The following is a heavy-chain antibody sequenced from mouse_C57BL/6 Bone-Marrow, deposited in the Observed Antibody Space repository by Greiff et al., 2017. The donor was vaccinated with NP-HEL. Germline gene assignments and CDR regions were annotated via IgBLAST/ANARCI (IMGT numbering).Heavy chain of an antibody. V-gene: IGHV1-72*01. CDR3: ARSSLLWWSY. D-gene: IGHD1-1*02. J-gene: IGHJ2*01. Sequence: QVQLQQPGAELVKPGASFPLSFPSSGYTFTSYWMHWVTPRPGRGLEWIGRIDPNIGGTPSNEKFKGKATLTVDKPSSTAYMQLSSLTSEDSAVYYCARSSLLWWSYWGQGTTLTVSS. CDR1: GYTFTSYW. CDR2: IDPNIGGT.